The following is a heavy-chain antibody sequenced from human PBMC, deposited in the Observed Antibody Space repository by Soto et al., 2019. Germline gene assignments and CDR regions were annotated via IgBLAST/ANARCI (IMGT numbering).Heavy chain of an antibody. V-gene: IGHV3-48*02. CDR2: ISSSSSTI. Sequence: GGSLTVSCAASGFTFSTYTMNWVRQAPGKGLEWVSHISSSSSTIYYADSVKGRFTISRDNAKNSLYLQMSSLRDEDTAVYYCARDGYDSSGYRYFFDFWGQGTLVTVSS. CDR1: GFTFSTYT. D-gene: IGHD3-22*01. J-gene: IGHJ4*02. CDR3: ARDGYDSSGYRYFFDF.